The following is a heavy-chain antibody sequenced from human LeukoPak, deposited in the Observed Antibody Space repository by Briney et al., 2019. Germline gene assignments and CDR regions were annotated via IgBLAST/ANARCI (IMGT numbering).Heavy chain of an antibody. V-gene: IGHV3-48*01. J-gene: IGHJ4*02. Sequence: PGGSLRLSCAASGFTFSSYSMNWVRQAPGKGLEWVSCISSSSSTIYYADSVKGRFTISRDNAKNSLYLQMNSLRAEDTAVYYCARDQYDSSGYGFDYWGQGTLVTVSS. CDR3: ARDQYDSSGYGFDY. CDR2: ISSSSSTI. CDR1: GFTFSSYS. D-gene: IGHD3-22*01.